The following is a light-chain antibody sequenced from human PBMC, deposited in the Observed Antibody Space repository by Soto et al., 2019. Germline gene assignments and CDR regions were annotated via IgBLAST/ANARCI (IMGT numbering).Light chain of an antibody. V-gene: IGKV1-5*03. CDR2: KAS. Sequence: DIKMSQSPSTLSASVGDRVTITCRASQSISSWLAWYQQKPGKAPKLLIYKASSLESGVPSRFSGSGSGTEFTLTISSLQPDDFATYYCQQYNGYWTFGQGTKVDI. J-gene: IGKJ1*01. CDR1: QSISSW. CDR3: QQYNGYWT.